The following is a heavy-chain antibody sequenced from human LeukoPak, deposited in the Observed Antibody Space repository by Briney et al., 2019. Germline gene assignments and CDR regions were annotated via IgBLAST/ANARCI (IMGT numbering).Heavy chain of an antibody. J-gene: IGHJ4*02. D-gene: IGHD3-9*01. V-gene: IGHV3-48*03. CDR2: ISGSGSTI. CDR1: GFTFSSYE. Sequence: GGSLRLSCAASGFTFSSYEMNWVRQAPGEGLEWVSYISGSGSTIYYADSVKGRFTISRDNAKNSLYLQMNSLRAEDTAVYYCAREGRYFFDYWGQGTLVTVSS. CDR3: AREGRYFFDY.